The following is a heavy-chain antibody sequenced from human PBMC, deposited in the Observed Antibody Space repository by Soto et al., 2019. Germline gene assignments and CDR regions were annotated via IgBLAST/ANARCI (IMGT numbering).Heavy chain of an antibody. V-gene: IGHV4-59*01. CDR2: IYYSGST. D-gene: IGHD5-18*01. CDR1: GGSISSYY. J-gene: IGHJ4*02. Sequence: SETLSLTCTVSGGSISSYYWSWLRQPPGKGLEWIGYIYYSGSTNYNPSLKSRVTISVYTSKNQFSLKLSSVTAADTAVYYCARDNGYSYGYTLDHWGQGTLVTVS. CDR3: ARDNGYSYGYTLDH.